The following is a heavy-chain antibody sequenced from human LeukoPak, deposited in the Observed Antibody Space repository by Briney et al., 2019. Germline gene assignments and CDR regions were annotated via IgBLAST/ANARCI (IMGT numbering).Heavy chain of an antibody. CDR1: GFTVRNNY. Sequence: GGSLRLSCAASGFTVRNNYMTWGRQAPGKGLVWVSRINSDGSSTSYADSVKGRFTISRDNAKNTLYLQMNSLRAEDTAVYYCARGDRSGYYHTSGFDPWGQGSLVTVSS. V-gene: IGHV3-74*01. J-gene: IGHJ5*02. CDR2: INSDGSST. D-gene: IGHD3-22*01. CDR3: ARGDRSGYYHTSGFDP.